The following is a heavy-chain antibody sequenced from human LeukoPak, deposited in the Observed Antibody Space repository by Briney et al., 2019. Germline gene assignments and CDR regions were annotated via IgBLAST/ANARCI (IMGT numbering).Heavy chain of an antibody. V-gene: IGHV1-69*05. CDR3: ARDANGIAAAGPWGGMDV. J-gene: IGHJ6*02. CDR1: GGTFSSYA. Sequence: SVKVSCKASGGTFSSYAISWVRQAPGQGLEWMGGIIPIFGTANYAQKFQGRVTITTDESTSTAYMELSRLRSDDTAVYYCARDANGIAAAGPWGGMDVWGQGTTVTVSS. CDR2: IIPIFGTA. D-gene: IGHD6-13*01.